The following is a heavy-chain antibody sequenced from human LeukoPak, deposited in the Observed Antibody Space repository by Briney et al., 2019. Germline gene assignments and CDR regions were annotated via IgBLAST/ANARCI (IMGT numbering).Heavy chain of an antibody. Sequence: PSETLSLTCTVSGGSISSGDYYWSWIRQPPGKGLEWIGYIYYSGSTYYNPSLKSRVTISVDTSKNQFSLKLSSVTAADTAVYYCARAWSSMVRGDYDAFDIWGQGTMVTVSS. CDR2: IYYSGST. CDR3: ARAWSSMVRGDYDAFDI. D-gene: IGHD3-10*01. V-gene: IGHV4-30-4*01. CDR1: GGSISSGDYY. J-gene: IGHJ3*02.